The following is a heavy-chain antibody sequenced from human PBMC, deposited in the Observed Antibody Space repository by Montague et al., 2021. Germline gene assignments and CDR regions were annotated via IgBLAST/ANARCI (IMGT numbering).Heavy chain of an antibody. CDR1: GGSISSSSYY. V-gene: IGHV4-39*01. CDR2: IYYSGST. Sequence: SETLSLTCTVSGGSISSSSYYWGWIRQPPGKGLEWIGSIYYSGSTYYNPSLKSRVTISVDTSKNQFSLKLSSVTAADTAVYYCASAARRRALESYFDYWGQGTLVTVSS. CDR3: ASAARRRALESYFDY. J-gene: IGHJ4*02. D-gene: IGHD1-26*01.